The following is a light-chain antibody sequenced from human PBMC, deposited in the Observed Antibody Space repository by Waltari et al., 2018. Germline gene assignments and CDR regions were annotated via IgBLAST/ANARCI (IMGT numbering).Light chain of an antibody. CDR2: DAS. Sequence: EIVLTQSPGTLSLSPGERAPLSCRASQSVGRYLAWYKQQHGPAPRLLIYDASTRATGIPDRFSGGGSGTDFSLTISRLEPEDFAVYYCQMYVRLPVTFGQGTKVEI. J-gene: IGKJ1*01. CDR3: QMYVRLPVT. CDR1: QSVGRY. V-gene: IGKV3-20*01.